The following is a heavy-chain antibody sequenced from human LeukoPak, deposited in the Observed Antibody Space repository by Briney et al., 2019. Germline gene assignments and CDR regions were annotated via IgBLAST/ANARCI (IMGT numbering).Heavy chain of an antibody. V-gene: IGHV3-66*01. Sequence: GGSLRLSCAASGFTFSSYAMSWVRQAPGKGLEWVSVIYSGGSTYYADSVKGRFTISRDNSKNTLDLQMNSLRVGDTAVYYCARGRGWGTFDIWGQGTMVTVSS. CDR1: GFTFSSYA. J-gene: IGHJ3*02. CDR3: ARGRGWGTFDI. CDR2: IYSGGST. D-gene: IGHD3-10*01.